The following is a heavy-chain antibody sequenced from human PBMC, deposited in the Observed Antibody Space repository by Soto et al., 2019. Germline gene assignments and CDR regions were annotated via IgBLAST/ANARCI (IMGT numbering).Heavy chain of an antibody. CDR3: TRNEK. J-gene: IGHJ4*02. V-gene: IGHV3-7*01. CDR2: IKDDGSEK. CDR1: GITFSDSW. Sequence: GGSLRLSCAASGITFSDSWMSWVRQAPGKGLEWVANIKDDGSEKNYVESVRGRFTISRDNAKKSLFLQMNSLRVEDTAVYYCTRNEKWGQGTLVTVSS.